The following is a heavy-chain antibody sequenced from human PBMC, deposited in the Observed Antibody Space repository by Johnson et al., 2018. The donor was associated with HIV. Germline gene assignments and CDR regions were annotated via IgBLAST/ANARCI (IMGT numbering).Heavy chain of an antibody. J-gene: IGHJ3*02. CDR3: ARSIGKYAFDI. D-gene: IGHD3-10*01. Sequence: VQLVESGGGLVQPGGSLRLSCAASGFTFSSYDMHWVRQATGKGLEWVSAIGTAGDTYYPGSVKCRFTISRENAKNSLYLQMNSLRAGDTAVYYCARSIGKYAFDIWGQGTMVTVSS. CDR1: GFTFSSYD. V-gene: IGHV3-13*01. CDR2: IGTAGDT.